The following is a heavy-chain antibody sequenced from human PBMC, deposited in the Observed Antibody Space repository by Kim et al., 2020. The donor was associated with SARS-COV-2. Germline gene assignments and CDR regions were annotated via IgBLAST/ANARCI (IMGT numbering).Heavy chain of an antibody. CDR1: GFTFSSCA. D-gene: IGHD3-10*01. J-gene: IGHJ6*01. CDR2: ISYDGSNK. Sequence: GGSLRLSCAASGFTFSSCAITWVRQAPGKGLEWVAVISYDGSNKYYADSVKGRFTISRDNSKNTLYLQMNSLRAEDTALYYCARDPGSRIRGITDYYYG. V-gene: IGHV3-30-3*01. CDR3: ARDPGSRIRGITDYYYG.